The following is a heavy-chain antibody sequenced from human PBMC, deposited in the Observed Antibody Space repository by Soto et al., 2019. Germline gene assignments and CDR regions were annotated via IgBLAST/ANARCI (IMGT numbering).Heavy chain of an antibody. CDR3: ARDLTGNAYGRFDS. J-gene: IGHJ4*02. V-gene: IGHV1-46*01. CDR1: GYTFPSYS. D-gene: IGHD1-1*01. CDR2: IDPSVGST. Sequence: ASVKVSCKASGYTFPSYSIHWVRQAPGQGLEWMGVIDPSVGSTTYAQKVRGRVTMTRDTPTSTVYMELSSLRSEDTAVYYCARDLTGNAYGRFDSWGPGTLVTVSS.